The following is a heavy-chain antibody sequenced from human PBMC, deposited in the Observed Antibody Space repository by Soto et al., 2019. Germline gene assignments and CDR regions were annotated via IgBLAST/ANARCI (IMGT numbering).Heavy chain of an antibody. Sequence: ASVKVSCKASGGTFSSYAISWVRQAPGQGLEWMGGIIPIFGTANYAQKFQGRVTITADESTSTAYMELSSLRSEDTAVYYCARDLHSTMVRGVIREYYYYYGMDVWGQGTTVTVSS. CDR3: ARDLHSTMVRGVIREYYYYYGMDV. V-gene: IGHV1-69*13. CDR2: IIPIFGTA. CDR1: GGTFSSYA. J-gene: IGHJ6*02. D-gene: IGHD3-10*01.